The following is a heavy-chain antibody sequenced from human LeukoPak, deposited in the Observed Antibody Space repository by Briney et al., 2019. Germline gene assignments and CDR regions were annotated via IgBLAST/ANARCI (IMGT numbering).Heavy chain of an antibody. V-gene: IGHV4-59*01. CDR3: ARDGYSGSDAL. CDR2: IYHSGST. J-gene: IGHJ4*02. D-gene: IGHD5-12*01. Sequence: SETLSLTCTVSGGSISTYYWSWIRQPPGKGLEWIGYIYHSGSTNYNPSLKSRVTISVDTSQNQFSPNLSSVTAADTAIYYCARDGYSGSDALWGQGTLVTVSS. CDR1: GGSISTYY.